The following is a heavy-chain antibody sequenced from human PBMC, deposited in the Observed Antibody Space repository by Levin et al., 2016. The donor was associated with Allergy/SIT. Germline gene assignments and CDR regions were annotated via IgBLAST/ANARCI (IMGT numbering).Heavy chain of an antibody. CDR3: ARYRRSKLNDGFAYYYGMDV. CDR2: IYYSGSP. CDR1: GGSISSYY. J-gene: IGHJ6*02. D-gene: IGHD1-1*01. V-gene: IGHV4-59*01. Sequence: SETLSLTCTVSGGSISSYYWSWIRQPPGKGLQWLGNIYYSGSPNYNPSLKSRVTISIDPSTDQFFLRLNSVTSADTAVYFCARYRRSKLNDGFAYYYGMDVWGQGTTVTVSS.